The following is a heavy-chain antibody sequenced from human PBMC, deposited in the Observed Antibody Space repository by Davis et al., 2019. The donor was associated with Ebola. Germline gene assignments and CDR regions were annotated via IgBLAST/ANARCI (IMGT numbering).Heavy chain of an antibody. CDR1: GYTFTGYY. D-gene: IGHD6-13*01. CDR2: INPNSGGT. CDR3: AREGLGAAAGTGGVNWFDP. Sequence: ASVKVSCKASGYTFTGYYIHWVRQAPGQGLEWMGWINPNSGGTKYAQKFQGRVTMTRDTSISTAYMDLSRLKSDDTAMYYCAREGLGAAAGTGGVNWFDPWGQGTLVTVSS. V-gene: IGHV1-2*02. J-gene: IGHJ5*02.